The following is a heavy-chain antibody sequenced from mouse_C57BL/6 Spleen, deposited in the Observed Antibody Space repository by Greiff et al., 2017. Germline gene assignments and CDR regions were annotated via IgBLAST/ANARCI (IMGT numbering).Heavy chain of an antibody. CDR1: GYTFTSYW. CDR3: ARRGYYDYDDY. CDR2: IDPSDSET. V-gene: IGHV1-52*01. Sequence: QVQLQQPGAELVRPGSSVKLSCKASGYTFTSYWMHWVKQRPIQGLEWIGNIDPSDSETHYNQKFKDKATLTVDKSSSTAYMQLSSLTSEDSAVYYCARRGYYDYDDYWGQGTTLTVSS. J-gene: IGHJ2*01. D-gene: IGHD2-4*01.